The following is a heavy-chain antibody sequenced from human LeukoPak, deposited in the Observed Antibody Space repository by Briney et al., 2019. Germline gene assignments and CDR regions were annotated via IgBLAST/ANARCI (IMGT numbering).Heavy chain of an antibody. V-gene: IGHV4-4*02. CDR2: IYHSGNT. CDR1: GGSISSSNW. Sequence: PSGTLSLTCAVSGGSISSSNWWSWVRQPPGKGLEWIGEIYHSGNTNYNPSLKSRVTMSVDTSKNQFSLKLSSVTAADTAVYFCARLTGYDWESSFDYWGQGTLVTVSS. CDR3: ARLTGYDWESSFDY. D-gene: IGHD5-12*01. J-gene: IGHJ4*02.